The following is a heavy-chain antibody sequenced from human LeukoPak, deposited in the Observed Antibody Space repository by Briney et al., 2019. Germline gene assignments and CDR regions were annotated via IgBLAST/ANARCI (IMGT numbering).Heavy chain of an antibody. D-gene: IGHD1-14*01. Sequence: GGSLRLSCAASGFTFSDYYRSWIRQAPGKGLEWVSYISSSGSTIYYADSVKGRFTISRDNAKNSLYLQMNSLRVEDMALYYCVKALGTTDAFHIWGQGTMVTVSS. CDR2: ISSSGSTI. V-gene: IGHV3-11*01. CDR3: VKALGTTDAFHI. CDR1: GFTFSDYY. J-gene: IGHJ3*02.